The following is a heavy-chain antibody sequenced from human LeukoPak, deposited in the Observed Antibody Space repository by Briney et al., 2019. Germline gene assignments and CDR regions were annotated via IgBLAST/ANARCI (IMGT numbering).Heavy chain of an antibody. J-gene: IGHJ5*02. D-gene: IGHD4-17*01. CDR2: TSYDGNDK. CDR1: GFTFRTYG. V-gene: IGHV3-30*04. Sequence: GGSLRLSCAASGFTFRTYGMHWLRQAPGKGPEWVTFTSYDGNDKKYGASVKGRFTVSRDNLKNFLYLQMNSLRVEDTAMYYCARELYDDGESWFDPWGQGTLVTVSS. CDR3: ARELYDDGESWFDP.